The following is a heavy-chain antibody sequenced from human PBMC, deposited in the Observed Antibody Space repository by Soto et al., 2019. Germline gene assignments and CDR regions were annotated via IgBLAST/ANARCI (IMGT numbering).Heavy chain of an antibody. D-gene: IGHD1-26*01. CDR1: GGSISSYY. Sequence: PSETLSLTCTVSGGSISSYYWSWIRQPPGKGLEWIGYIYYSGSINYNPSLKSRVTISVDTSKNQFSLKLSSVTAADTAVYYCARRYGGNFDYWGQGTLVTVSS. CDR2: IYYSGSI. V-gene: IGHV4-59*01. J-gene: IGHJ4*02. CDR3: ARRYGGNFDY.